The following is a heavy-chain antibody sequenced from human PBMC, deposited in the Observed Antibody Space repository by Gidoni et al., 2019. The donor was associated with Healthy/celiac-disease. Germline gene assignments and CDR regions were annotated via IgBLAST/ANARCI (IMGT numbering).Heavy chain of an antibody. CDR1: GGSISSNY. V-gene: IGHV4-59*08. CDR3: ARRSDDAFDI. Sequence: QVQLQESGPGLVKPSETLSLTCTVSGGSISSNYWRWIRQPPGKGLEWIGHIYYSGSTNYNPSLKSRVTISVDTSKNQFSLKLSSVTAADTAVYYCARRSDDAFDIWGQGTMVTVSS. CDR2: IYYSGST. J-gene: IGHJ3*02.